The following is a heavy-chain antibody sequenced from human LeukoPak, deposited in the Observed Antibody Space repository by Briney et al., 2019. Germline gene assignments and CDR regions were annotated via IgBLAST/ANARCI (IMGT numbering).Heavy chain of an antibody. CDR3: AKRGYSYGYGYYFDY. V-gene: IGHV3-7*01. J-gene: IGHJ4*02. Sequence: GGSLRLSYADSGFTFSSYLMSWVRQAPGKGLEWVANIKQDGSEKYYVDSVKGRFTISRDNAKNSLYLQMNSLRAEDTAVYYRAKRGYSYGYGYYFDYWGQGTLVTVSS. CDR1: GFTFSSYL. CDR2: IKQDGSEK. D-gene: IGHD5-18*01.